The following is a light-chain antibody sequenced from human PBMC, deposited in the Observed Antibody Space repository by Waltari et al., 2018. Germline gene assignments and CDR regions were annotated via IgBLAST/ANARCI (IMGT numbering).Light chain of an antibody. CDR2: VNSDGSH. Sequence: QLVLTQSPSASASLGASVKLTCTLSSGHSSTIVAWPQQQPEKGPRYLMKVNSDGSHSKGAEIPDRFSGSSSGAERYLTISSLQSEDEADYYCQTGGHGTWVFGGGTKLTVL. CDR3: QTGGHGTWV. J-gene: IGLJ3*02. V-gene: IGLV4-69*01. CDR1: SGHSSTI.